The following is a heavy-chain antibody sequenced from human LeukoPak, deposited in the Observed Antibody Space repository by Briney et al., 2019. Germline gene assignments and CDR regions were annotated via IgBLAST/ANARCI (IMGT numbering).Heavy chain of an antibody. CDR2: IWGSPPTT. D-gene: IGHD2-2*01. V-gene: IGHV3-48*04. CDR1: GFVFDTHS. Sequence: PGGSLRLSCAASGFVFDTHSMAWVRQAPGEGLEWVSYIWGSPPTTYYADSVKGRFTVSRDNAKNSLYLQMHSLRAEDTALYYCVTATPISLSTRPRYYFDSWGQGALVTVSS. J-gene: IGHJ4*02. CDR3: VTATPISLSTRPRYYFDS.